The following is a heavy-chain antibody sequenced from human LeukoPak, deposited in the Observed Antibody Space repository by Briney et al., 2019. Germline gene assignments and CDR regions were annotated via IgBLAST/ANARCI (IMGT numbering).Heavy chain of an antibody. CDR2: VNTNTGNP. CDR1: GYTFTSYV. Sequence: AAVKVSCKASGYTFTSYVINWVRQAPGQGREWMGWVNTNTGNPTYAQGFTGRFVFSLDTSVSTAYLHISSLTAEATAVYYCAREAYSSRSYGFWGQGTLVTVSS. D-gene: IGHD6-13*01. V-gene: IGHV7-4-1*02. CDR3: AREAYSSRSYGF. J-gene: IGHJ4*02.